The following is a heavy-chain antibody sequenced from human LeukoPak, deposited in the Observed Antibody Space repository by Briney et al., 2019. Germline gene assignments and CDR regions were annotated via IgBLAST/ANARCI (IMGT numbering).Heavy chain of an antibody. V-gene: IGHV1-46*01. J-gene: IGHJ4*02. D-gene: IGHD6-13*01. Sequence: INPSGGSTSYAQKFQGRVTMTRDTSTSTVYMELSSLRSEDTAVYYCARESGGYVAAADFDYWGQGTLVTVSS. CDR3: ARESGGYVAAADFDY. CDR2: INPSGGST.